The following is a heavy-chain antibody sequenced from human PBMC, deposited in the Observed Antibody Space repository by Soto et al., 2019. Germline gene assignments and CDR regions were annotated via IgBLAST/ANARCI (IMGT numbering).Heavy chain of an antibody. D-gene: IGHD6-6*01. CDR2: INPSDGTT. CDR3: AITSGRPADY. Sequence: GASVKVSCKTSEYVFTAYYIQWVRQAPGQGLEWMAIINPSDGTTSHAQQFRDRVTLTRDTSTSTVFLELSGLRSDDSAVFYCAITSGRPADYWGQGTLVTVS. CDR1: EYVFTAYY. J-gene: IGHJ4*02. V-gene: IGHV1-46*01.